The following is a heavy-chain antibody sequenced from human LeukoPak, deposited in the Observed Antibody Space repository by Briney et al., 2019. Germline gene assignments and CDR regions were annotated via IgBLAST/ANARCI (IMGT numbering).Heavy chain of an antibody. J-gene: IGHJ4*02. V-gene: IGHV1-69*04. D-gene: IGHD3-9*01. CDR3: AREWYDILTGYQGFQLDY. CDR2: IIPRLDIA. CDR1: GGTFSSYA. Sequence: SVKVSCKASGGTFSSYAISWVRQAPGQGLDWMGRIIPRLDIANSAQSFQGRVTITADKSTSAAYMELSSLRSDDTAVYYCAREWYDILTGYQGFQLDYWGQGSLVTVSS.